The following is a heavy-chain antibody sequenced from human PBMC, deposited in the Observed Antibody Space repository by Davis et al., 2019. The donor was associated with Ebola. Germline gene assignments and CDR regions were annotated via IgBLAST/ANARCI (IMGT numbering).Heavy chain of an antibody. J-gene: IGHJ4*02. V-gene: IGHV1-69*05. Sequence: SVKVSCKASGGTFSSYAISWVRQAPGQGLEWMGGIIPIFGTANYAQKFQGRVTINRDTSASTAYMELSSLRSEDTAVYYCARGARGVNYYDSSGYYYWGQGTLVTVSS. D-gene: IGHD3-22*01. CDR1: GGTFSSYA. CDR3: ARGARGVNYYDSSGYYY. CDR2: IIPIFGTA.